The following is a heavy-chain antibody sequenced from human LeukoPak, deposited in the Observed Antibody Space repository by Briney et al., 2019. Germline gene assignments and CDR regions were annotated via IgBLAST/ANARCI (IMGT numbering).Heavy chain of an antibody. Sequence: HGESLKISCKGSGYSFTSYWISWVRQMPGKGLEWMGRIDPSDSYTNYSPSFQGHVTISADKSISTAYLRWSSLKASDTAMYYCAREWYCSGGSCYYYFDYWGQGTLVTVSS. CDR2: IDPSDSYT. V-gene: IGHV5-10-1*01. CDR1: GYSFTSYW. J-gene: IGHJ4*02. D-gene: IGHD2-15*01. CDR3: AREWYCSGGSCYYYFDY.